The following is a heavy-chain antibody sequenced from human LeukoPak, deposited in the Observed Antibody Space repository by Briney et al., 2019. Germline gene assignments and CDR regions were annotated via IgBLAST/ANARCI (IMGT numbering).Heavy chain of an antibody. J-gene: IGHJ3*02. D-gene: IGHD3-9*01. V-gene: IGHV3-23*01. CDR1: GFTVSSNY. CDR3: ANNTGHILTGYYQDAFDI. CDR2: ISGSGGST. Sequence: GGSLRLSCAASGFTVSSNYMSWVRQAPGKGLEWVSAISGSGGSTYHADSVKGRFTISRDNSKNTLYLQMNSLRAEDTAVYYCANNTGHILTGYYQDAFDIWGQGTMVTVS.